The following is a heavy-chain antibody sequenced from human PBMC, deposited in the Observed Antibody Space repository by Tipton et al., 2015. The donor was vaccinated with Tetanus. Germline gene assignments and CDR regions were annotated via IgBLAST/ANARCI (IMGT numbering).Heavy chain of an antibody. CDR1: GFTFSSYA. CDR3: ARGLLRFLPYYYYYGMDV. Sequence: SLRLSCAASGFTFSSYAMHWVRQAPGKGLEWVAVISYDGSNKYYADSVKGRFTISRDNSKNTLYLQMNSLRAEDTAAYYCARGLLRFLPYYYYYGMDVWGQGTTVTVSS. CDR2: ISYDGSNK. J-gene: IGHJ6*02. V-gene: IGHV3-30*04. D-gene: IGHD3-3*01.